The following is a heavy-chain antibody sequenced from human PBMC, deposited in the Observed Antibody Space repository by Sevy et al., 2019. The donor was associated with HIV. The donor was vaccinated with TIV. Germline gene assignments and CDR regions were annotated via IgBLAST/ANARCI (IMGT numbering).Heavy chain of an antibody. CDR1: GKTLSQLS. J-gene: IGHJ4*02. V-gene: IGHV1-24*01. CDR2: FDPEDGET. CDR3: ATTQDYYESSGSPFDY. D-gene: IGHD3-22*01. Sequence: ASVKVSYKVSGKTLSQLSMHWVRQAPGKGLEWLGTFDPEDGETRYAQKLQGRVTMTEDTSTDTAYMELRSLRSEDTALYYCATTQDYYESSGSPFDYWGQGTLVTISS.